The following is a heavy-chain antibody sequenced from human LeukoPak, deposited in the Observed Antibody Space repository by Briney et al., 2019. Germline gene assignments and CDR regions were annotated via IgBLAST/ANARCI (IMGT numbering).Heavy chain of an antibody. D-gene: IGHD4-17*01. CDR2: ISYDGSNK. V-gene: IGHV3-30*18. CDR3: AKEDYGDYFDY. Sequence: GGSLRLSCAASGFTLSSYGMHWVRQAPGKGLEWVAVISYDGSNKYYADSVKGRFTISRDNSKNTLYLQMNSLRAEDTAVYYCAKEDYGDYFDYWAQGTLVTVSS. CDR1: GFTLSSYG. J-gene: IGHJ4*02.